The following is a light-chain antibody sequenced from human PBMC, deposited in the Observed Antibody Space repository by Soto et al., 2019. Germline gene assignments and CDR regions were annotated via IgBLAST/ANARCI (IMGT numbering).Light chain of an antibody. CDR2: DAS. CDR1: QSIGAS. V-gene: IGKV1-5*01. CDR3: QQYTSYPYT. J-gene: IGKJ2*01. Sequence: DIQMTQSPSTLSASVGDRVTITCRATQSIGASLAWYQQQPGKGPKLLIYDASTLETGVPTRFSGSGSGTEFTVTISSLHPDDFASYYCQQYTSYPYTFGQGTKLMI.